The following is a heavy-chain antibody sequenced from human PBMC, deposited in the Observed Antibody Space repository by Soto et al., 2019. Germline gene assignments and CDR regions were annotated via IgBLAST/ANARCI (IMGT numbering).Heavy chain of an antibody. CDR1: GSIFRGYG. Sequence: QKLLVESGGGVVQPGTSLTLSCAASGSIFRGYGMHRVRQAPGKGLEWVAVIWYDGSKKYYADSVKGRFTISRDNSKNMLDLQMGSLRAEDTGVYYCARDGICGSAFRGFCDHWGQGTLVTISS. V-gene: IGHV3-33*01. D-gene: IGHD3-3*01. CDR3: ARDGICGSAFRGFCDH. J-gene: IGHJ4*02. CDR2: IWYDGSKK.